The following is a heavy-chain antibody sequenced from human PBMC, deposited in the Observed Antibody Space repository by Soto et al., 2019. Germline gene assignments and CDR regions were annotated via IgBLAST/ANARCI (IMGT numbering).Heavy chain of an antibody. CDR3: AREDSSGYYSRAFDI. Sequence: EVQLVESGGGLIQPGGSLRLSCAASGFTVSSNYMSWVRQAPGKGLEWVSVIYSGGSTYYADSVKGRFTISRDNSKNTRYLQMNSLRAEDTAVYYCAREDSSGYYSRAFDIWGQGTMVTVSS. CDR1: GFTVSSNY. D-gene: IGHD3-22*01. J-gene: IGHJ3*02. CDR2: IYSGGST. V-gene: IGHV3-53*01.